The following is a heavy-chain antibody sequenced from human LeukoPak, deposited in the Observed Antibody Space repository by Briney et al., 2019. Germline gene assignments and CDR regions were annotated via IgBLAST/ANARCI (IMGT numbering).Heavy chain of an antibody. CDR1: GFTFTTYS. CDR2: ISSGSSAI. D-gene: IGHD4-17*01. V-gene: IGHV3-21*01. CDR3: ARGHTAVTRHFDF. Sequence: GGSLRLSCAASGFTFTTYSMTWVRQAPGKGLEWVSIISSGSSAIFSADALKGRFTISRDDAKNLLYLDMNSLRAEDTAAYYCARGHTAVTRHFDFWGQGTLVTVSS. J-gene: IGHJ4*02.